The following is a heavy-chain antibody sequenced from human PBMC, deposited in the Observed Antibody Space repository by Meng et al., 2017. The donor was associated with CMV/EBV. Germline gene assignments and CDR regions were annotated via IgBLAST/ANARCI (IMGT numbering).Heavy chain of an antibody. V-gene: IGHV3-11*04. Sequence: GESLKISCAASGFTFSDYYMSWIRQAPGKGLEWVSYISSSDSTIYYADSVKGRFTISRDNAKHSLYLQMNSLRAEDTAVYYCARDIGLSQQWQSNDCFDPWGQGTLVTVSS. CDR2: ISSSDSTI. CDR3: ARDIGLSQQWQSNDCFDP. D-gene: IGHD6-19*01. J-gene: IGHJ5*02. CDR1: GFTFSDYY.